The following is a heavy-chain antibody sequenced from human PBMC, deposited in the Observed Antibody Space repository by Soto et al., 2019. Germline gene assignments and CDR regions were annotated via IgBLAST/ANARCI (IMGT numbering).Heavy chain of an antibody. CDR3: ARRDSSPRYRY. J-gene: IGHJ4*02. D-gene: IGHD3-16*02. Sequence: QLQLQESGPGLVKPSETLSLTCTVSGGSISSSSYYWGWIRQPPGKGLEWIGRIYYSGSTYYNPSVQXRXTXSXXTSTCRFSRTVSSVTVAGSAVYCCARRDSSPRYRYWGQRTLVTVSS. CDR2: IYYSGST. CDR1: GGSISSSSYY. V-gene: IGHV4-39*01.